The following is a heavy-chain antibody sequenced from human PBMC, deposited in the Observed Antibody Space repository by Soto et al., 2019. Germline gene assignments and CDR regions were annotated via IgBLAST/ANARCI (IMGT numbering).Heavy chain of an antibody. Sequence: SGTLSPTCNLPGCSISSIIYYWGWIRHAPGKGLEWIWGIDYSGRTYYNPSLKSRVTISVDTSKNQFSLKLSSVTAADTAVYYCAGIGFWSGYGMDVWGQGTTVTVSS. CDR2: IDYSGRT. D-gene: IGHD3-3*01. V-gene: IGHV4-39*01. CDR3: AGIGFWSGYGMDV. J-gene: IGHJ6*02. CDR1: GCSISSIIYY.